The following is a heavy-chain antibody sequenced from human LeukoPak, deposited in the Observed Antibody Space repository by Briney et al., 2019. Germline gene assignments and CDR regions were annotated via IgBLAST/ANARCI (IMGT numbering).Heavy chain of an antibody. CDR3: AELGITMIGGV. CDR2: ISSSSDKI. D-gene: IGHD3-10*02. J-gene: IGHJ6*04. Sequence: GGSLRLSCAASGFTFSSGDMNWVRQAPGKGLEWVSYISSSSDKIYYADSVKGRFTISRDNAKNSLNLQMDSLRAEDTAVYYCAELGITMIGGVWGKGTTVTISS. CDR1: GFTFSSGD. V-gene: IGHV3-48*01.